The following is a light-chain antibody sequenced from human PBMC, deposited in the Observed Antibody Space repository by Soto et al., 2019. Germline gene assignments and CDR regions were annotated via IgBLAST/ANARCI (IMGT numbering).Light chain of an antibody. J-gene: IGLJ2*01. CDR3: ETWDSNTHVV. Sequence: QLVLTQSSSASASLGSSVKLTCTLSSGHSTYIIAWHQQQPGKAPRYLMNLEGSGGDNKGSGVPHRFSGSSSGADLYLTSSSVHSEDESEYYCETWDSNTHVVFGVGTKLTVL. CDR2: LEGSGGD. CDR1: SGHSTYI. V-gene: IGLV4-60*03.